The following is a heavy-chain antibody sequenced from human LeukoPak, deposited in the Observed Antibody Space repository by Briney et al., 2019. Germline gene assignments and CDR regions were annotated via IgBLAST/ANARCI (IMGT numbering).Heavy chain of an antibody. CDR3: ARDRQEGGMRVSSFQF. CDR2: VYGGVSSQRNPSH. D-gene: IGHD2-15*01. J-gene: IGHJ4*02. V-gene: IGHV4-61*02. CDR1: GASVSGGDYY. Sequence: SETLSLTCSVSGASVSGGDYYWSWIRQPAGKGLEWIGRVYGGVSSQRNPSHQYNPSLMSRLTISADTSRNQFSLSLHSVTAADTAIYYCARDRQEGGMRVSSFQFWGQGTPVTVSS.